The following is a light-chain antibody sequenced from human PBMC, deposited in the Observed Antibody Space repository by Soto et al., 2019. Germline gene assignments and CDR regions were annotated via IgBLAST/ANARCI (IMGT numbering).Light chain of an antibody. J-gene: IGKJ5*01. V-gene: IGKV3-11*01. Sequence: EIVLTQSPATLSLSPGERATLSCRASQSVSSRYLAWHQQRPGQAPRLLIYDASYRATDIPPRFSGSGSGTDFTLTISSLEPEDFAVYYCQQRRSWPPTITFGQGTRLEIK. CDR1: QSVSSRY. CDR3: QQRRSWPPTIT. CDR2: DAS.